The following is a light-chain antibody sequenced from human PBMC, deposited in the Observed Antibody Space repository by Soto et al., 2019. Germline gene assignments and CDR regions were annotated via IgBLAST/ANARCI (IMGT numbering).Light chain of an antibody. CDR3: QQYNNWPPIT. J-gene: IGKJ5*01. V-gene: IGKV3-15*01. Sequence: EIAMTQSPATLYVSPGERATLSCRASQSGSGNLAWYQQKPGQAPRLLIYGASTRATGIPARFSGSGSGTEFTLTISSLQSEDFAVYYCQQYNNWPPITFGQGTRREIK. CDR2: GAS. CDR1: QSGSGN.